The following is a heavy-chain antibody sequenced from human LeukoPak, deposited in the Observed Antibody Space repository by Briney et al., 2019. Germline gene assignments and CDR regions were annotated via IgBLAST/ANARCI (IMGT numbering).Heavy chain of an antibody. D-gene: IGHD3-3*01. CDR3: ARADYDFWSGSTHFDY. Sequence: SETLSLTCAVYGGSFSGYYWSWIRQPPGRGLEWIGEINHSGSTNYNPSLKSRATISVDTSKNQFSLKLSSVTAADTAVYYCARADYDFWSGSTHFDYWGQGTLVTVSS. J-gene: IGHJ4*02. V-gene: IGHV4-34*01. CDR2: INHSGST. CDR1: GGSFSGYY.